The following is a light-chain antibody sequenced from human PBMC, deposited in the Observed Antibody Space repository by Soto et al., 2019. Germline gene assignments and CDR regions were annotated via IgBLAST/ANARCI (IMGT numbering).Light chain of an antibody. CDR1: HSISNK. CDR2: GAS. J-gene: IGKJ4*01. Sequence: EVVMTQSPATLSVSPGDSATLSCRTSHSISNKLAWYQHKRGQAPRLLIYGASTRATGIPARFSGGGSGTEFTLTISSLQSEDFALYYCQHYISWPLTFGGGNKVEIK. V-gene: IGKV3-15*01. CDR3: QHYISWPLT.